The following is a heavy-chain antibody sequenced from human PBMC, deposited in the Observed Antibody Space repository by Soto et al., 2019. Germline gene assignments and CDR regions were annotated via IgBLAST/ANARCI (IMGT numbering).Heavy chain of an antibody. V-gene: IGHV4-59*01. CDR1: GGSISSYY. D-gene: IGHD3-10*01. CDR3: ARSPTVGFGELSAFDI. Sequence: SETLSLTCTVSGGSISSYYWSWIRQPPGKGLEWIGYIYYSGSTNYNPSLKSRVTISVDTSKNQFSLKLSSVTAADTAVYYCARSPTVGFGELSAFDIWGQGTMVTVSS. J-gene: IGHJ3*02. CDR2: IYYSGST.